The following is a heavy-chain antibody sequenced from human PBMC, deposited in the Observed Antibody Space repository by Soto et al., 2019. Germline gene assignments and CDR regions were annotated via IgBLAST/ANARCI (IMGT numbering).Heavy chain of an antibody. V-gene: IGHV4-59*12. J-gene: IGHJ5*02. CDR2: VYYSGNT. Sequence: SETLSLTCTVSGGSLSSYYWTWIRQPPGKGLEWIGYVYYSGNTYYNPSLKSRVTISVDTSKNQFSLKLSSVTAADTAVYYCARSVDPWGQGTLVTVSS. CDR1: GGSLSSYY. CDR3: ARSVDP.